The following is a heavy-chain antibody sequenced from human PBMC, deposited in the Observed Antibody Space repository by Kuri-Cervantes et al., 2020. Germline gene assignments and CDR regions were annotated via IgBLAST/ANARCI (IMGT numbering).Heavy chain of an antibody. V-gene: IGHV4-34*01. J-gene: IGHJ6*02. CDR2: INHSGST. D-gene: IGHD1-26*01. Sequence: ESLKISCAVYGGSFSGYYWSWICQPPGKGLEWIGEINHSGSTNYNPSLKSRVTISVDTSKNQFSLKLSSVTAADTAVYYCAREARHPTYGMDVWGQGTTVTVSS. CDR1: GGSFSGYY. CDR3: AREARHPTYGMDV.